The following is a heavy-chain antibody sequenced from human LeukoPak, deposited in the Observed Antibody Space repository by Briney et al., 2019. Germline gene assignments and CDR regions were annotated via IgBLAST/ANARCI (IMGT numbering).Heavy chain of an antibody. Sequence: SETLSLTCTVSGGSISSYYWSWIRQPPGKGLEWIGYIYYSGSTNYNPSLKSRVTISVDTSKNQFSLKLSSVTAADTAVYYCAGPRWVAGYFDYWGQGTLVTVSS. V-gene: IGHV4-59*12. CDR1: GGSISSYY. CDR3: AGPRWVAGYFDY. D-gene: IGHD2-15*01. CDR2: IYYSGST. J-gene: IGHJ4*02.